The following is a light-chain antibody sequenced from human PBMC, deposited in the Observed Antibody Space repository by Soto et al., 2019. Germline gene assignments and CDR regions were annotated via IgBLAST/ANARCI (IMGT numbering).Light chain of an antibody. CDR2: EVS. Sequence: QSALTQPASVSGSPGQSIAISCTGTSSDVGGYNYVSWYQQHPGKAPKLMISEVSNRPSGVSNRFSGSKSGNTASLTISGLQSEDEADYYCISYTSDDVRYVFGTGTKVTVL. J-gene: IGLJ1*01. V-gene: IGLV2-14*01. CDR1: SSDVGGYNY. CDR3: ISYTSDDVRYV.